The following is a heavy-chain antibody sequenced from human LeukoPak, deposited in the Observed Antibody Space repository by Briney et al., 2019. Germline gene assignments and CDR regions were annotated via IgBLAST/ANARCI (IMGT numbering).Heavy chain of an antibody. CDR1: GGSISSGSYY. J-gene: IGHJ4*02. CDR2: IYTSGST. V-gene: IGHV4-61*02. Sequence: SETLSLTCTVSGGSISSGSYYWSWIRQPAGKGLEWIGRIYTSGSTNYNPSLKSRVTISVDTSKNQFSLKLNSVTAADTAVYYCARVALYDTSGHNYFDYWGRGTLVTVSS. CDR3: ARVALYDTSGHNYFDY. D-gene: IGHD3-22*01.